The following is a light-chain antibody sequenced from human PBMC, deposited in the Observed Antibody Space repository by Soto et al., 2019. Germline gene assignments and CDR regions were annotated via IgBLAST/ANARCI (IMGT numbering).Light chain of an antibody. J-gene: IGKJ3*01. V-gene: IGKV1-27*01. CDR1: QGISNY. Sequence: DIQMTQSPSSLSASVGDRVTITCRASQGISNYLAWYQQKPGKVPKLLIYASSTLQSGVPSRFSCSGSGTDFTLTISSLQPEDVANYYCQKYNSAPTVGHGTKVDIK. CDR2: ASS. CDR3: QKYNSAPT.